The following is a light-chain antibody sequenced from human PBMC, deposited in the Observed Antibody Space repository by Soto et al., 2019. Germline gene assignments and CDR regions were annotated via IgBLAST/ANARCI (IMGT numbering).Light chain of an antibody. Sequence: SYELTQPPSVSVAPGQTARIACGGNNIGTKSVHWYQQRPGQAPVVVLYDDTDRPSGIPERFSGSNSGNTATLTISRVQAGDDADYYCQVWVSSSSHVVFGGVTKLTVL. V-gene: IGLV3-21*02. CDR1: NIGTKS. CDR3: QVWVSSSSHVV. CDR2: DDT. J-gene: IGLJ2*01.